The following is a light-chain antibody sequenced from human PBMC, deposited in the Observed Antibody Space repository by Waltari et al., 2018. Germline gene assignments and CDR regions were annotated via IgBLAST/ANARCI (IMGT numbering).Light chain of an antibody. J-gene: IGLJ3*02. V-gene: IGLV1-40*02. CDR1: SSNIGAGHD. CDR3: QSFDTSLNHGVV. Sequence: QSILTQPPSVSGAPGQRVTISCTGSSSNIGAGHDVHWYQEFPGTGPKLLIYGNNNRPSGFPDRFSGSKSGTSASLTITGLQAEDEADYYCQSFDTSLNHGVVFGGGTKVTVL. CDR2: GNN.